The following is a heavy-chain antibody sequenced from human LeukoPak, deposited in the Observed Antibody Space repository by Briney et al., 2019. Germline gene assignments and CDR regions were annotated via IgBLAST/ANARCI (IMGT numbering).Heavy chain of an antibody. V-gene: IGHV4-61*02. CDR3: ARDLYCSSTSCRDY. J-gene: IGHJ4*02. CDR2: IYTSGST. D-gene: IGHD2-2*01. Sequence: SQTLSLTCTVSGGSISSGSYYWSWIRQPAGKGLEWIGRIYTSGSTNYNPSPKSRVTISVDTSKNQFSLKLSSVTAADTAVYYCARDLYCSSTSCRDYWGQGTLVTVSS. CDR1: GGSISSGSYY.